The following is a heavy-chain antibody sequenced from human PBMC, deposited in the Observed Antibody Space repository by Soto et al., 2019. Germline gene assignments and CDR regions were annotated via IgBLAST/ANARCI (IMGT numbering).Heavy chain of an antibody. CDR1: GFMFSEYW. V-gene: IGHV3-7*01. J-gene: IGHJ4*02. CDR2: ISGGPSDK. Sequence: EVQLVESGGGLVQPGGSLRLSCETSGFMFSEYWISWVRQDPRKGLAWVATISGGPSDKFYVDSVKGRFNISRDDAKNSLYLQMNSLRDEDTAVYYCVREDWQRFDHWGQGTLVTVSS. CDR3: VREDWQRFDH. D-gene: IGHD6-25*01.